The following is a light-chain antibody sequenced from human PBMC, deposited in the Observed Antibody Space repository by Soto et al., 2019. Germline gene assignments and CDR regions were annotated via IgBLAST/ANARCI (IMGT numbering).Light chain of an antibody. V-gene: IGKV3-20*01. CDR2: GAS. J-gene: IGKJ1*01. Sequence: ETVLTQSPGTLSLSPGERATLSCRASQSVSSDYLAWYQHKPGQAPRLLIHGASSRATGIPDRFSGSGSGTDFTLTISRLEPEDFGVYYCQQYGRPFGQGTRWIS. CDR3: QQYGRP. CDR1: QSVSSDY.